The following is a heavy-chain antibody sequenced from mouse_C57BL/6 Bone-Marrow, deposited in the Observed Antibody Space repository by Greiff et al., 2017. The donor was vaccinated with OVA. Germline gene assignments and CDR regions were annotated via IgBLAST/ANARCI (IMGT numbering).Heavy chain of an antibody. J-gene: IGHJ3*01. CDR3: ARGLTGED. D-gene: IGHD4-1*01. Sequence: VQLQQSGPELVKPGASVKISCKASGYAFSSSWMNWVKQRPGKGLEWIGRIYPGDGDTNYNGKFKGKATLTADKSSSTAYMQLSSLTSEDSAVYFCARGLTGEDWGQGTLVTVSA. CDR1: GYAFSSSW. CDR2: IYPGDGDT. V-gene: IGHV1-82*01.